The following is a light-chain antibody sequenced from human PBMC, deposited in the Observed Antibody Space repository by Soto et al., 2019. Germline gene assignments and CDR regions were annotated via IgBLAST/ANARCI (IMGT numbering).Light chain of an antibody. CDR1: RSVSSY. Sequence: EIVLTQSPATLSLSPGERATLSCRASRSVSSYLAWYQQKHGQAPRLLIYDASNRATGIPARFSGSGSGTDFALTISSLEPEDVAVYYCQQRSQWQWTFGQGTKVEIK. CDR3: QQRSQWQWT. CDR2: DAS. V-gene: IGKV3-11*01. J-gene: IGKJ1*01.